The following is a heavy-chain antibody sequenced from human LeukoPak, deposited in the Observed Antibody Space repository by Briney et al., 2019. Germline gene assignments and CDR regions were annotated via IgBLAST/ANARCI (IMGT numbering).Heavy chain of an antibody. CDR3: AKDIVGSAMTGIDY. Sequence: PGGSLRLSCAASGFTFSSYAMSWVRQAPGKGLEWVSGISASGGSTYYADSVKGRFTISRDNAKHSLYLQMDSLRPEDTALYYCAKDIVGSAMTGIDYWGQGTLVTVSS. CDR2: ISASGGST. D-gene: IGHD1-1*01. CDR1: GFTFSSYA. J-gene: IGHJ4*02. V-gene: IGHV3-23*01.